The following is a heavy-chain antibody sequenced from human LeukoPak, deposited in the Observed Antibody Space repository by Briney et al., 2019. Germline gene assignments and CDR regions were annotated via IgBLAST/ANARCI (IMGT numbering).Heavy chain of an antibody. J-gene: IGHJ4*02. CDR3: ARDGDTVTAHAGNY. Sequence: ASVKVSCKASGYTFTGYYMHWVRQAPGQGLEWMGWINPNSGGTNYAQEFQGRVTMTRDTSISTAYMELSRLRSDDTAVYYCARDGDTVTAHAGNYWGQGTLVTVSS. CDR1: GYTFTGYY. CDR2: INPNSGGT. V-gene: IGHV1-2*02. D-gene: IGHD4-17*01.